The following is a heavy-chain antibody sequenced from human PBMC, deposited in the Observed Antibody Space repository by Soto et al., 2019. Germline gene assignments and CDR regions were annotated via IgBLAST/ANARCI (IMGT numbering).Heavy chain of an antibody. CDR2: ISGSGGST. CDR1: GFTFSSYA. CDR3: AYSIAVAGIGDY. V-gene: IGHV3-23*01. D-gene: IGHD6-19*01. J-gene: IGHJ4*02. Sequence: PGGSLRLSCAASGFTFSSYAMSCVRQAPGKGLEWVSAISGSGGSTYYADSVKGRFTISRDNSKNTLYLQMNSLRAEDTAVYYCAYSIAVAGIGDYWGQGTLVTVSS.